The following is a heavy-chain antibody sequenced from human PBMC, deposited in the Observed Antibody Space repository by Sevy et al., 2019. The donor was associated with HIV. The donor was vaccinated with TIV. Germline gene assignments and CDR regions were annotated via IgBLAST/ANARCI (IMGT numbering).Heavy chain of an antibody. CDR1: GFTFSNYA. V-gene: IGHV3-23*01. J-gene: IGHJ5*02. CDR3: AKEPHTTVVTLGNWFDP. CDR2: VGSGGST. Sequence: GGSLRLSCAASGFTFSNYAMSWVRQAPGKGLEWVSGVGSGGSTYYADSLKGRFTISRDNSKNTLYLQMNSRRAEATAVYYCAKEPHTTVVTLGNWFDPWGQGTLVTVSS. D-gene: IGHD4-17*01.